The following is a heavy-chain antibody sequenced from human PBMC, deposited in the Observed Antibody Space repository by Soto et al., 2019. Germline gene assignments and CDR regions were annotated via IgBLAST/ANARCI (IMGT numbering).Heavy chain of an antibody. J-gene: IGHJ4*02. V-gene: IGHV4-30-4*01. D-gene: IGHD6-13*01. Sequence: PSETLSLTCTVSGGSISSGDYYWSWIRQPPGKGLEWIGYTYYSGSTYYNPSLKSRVTISVDTSKNQFSLKLSSVTAADTAVYYCARGELAAAGTFDYWGQGTLVTVSS. CDR1: GGSISSGDYY. CDR2: TYYSGST. CDR3: ARGELAAAGTFDY.